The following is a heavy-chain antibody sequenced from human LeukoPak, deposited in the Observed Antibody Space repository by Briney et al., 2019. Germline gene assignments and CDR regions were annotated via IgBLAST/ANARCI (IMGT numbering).Heavy chain of an antibody. V-gene: IGHV1-18*01. CDR1: GYTFTSYG. Sequence: ASVKVSCKASGYTFTSYGISWVRQAPGQGLEWMGWISAYNGNTNYAQKLQGRVTMTTDTSTSTAYMELRSLRPDDTAVYYCARGYYDFWSGPYYYYYGMDVWGQGTTVTVSS. CDR2: ISAYNGNT. J-gene: IGHJ6*02. CDR3: ARGYYDFWSGPYYYYYGMDV. D-gene: IGHD3-3*01.